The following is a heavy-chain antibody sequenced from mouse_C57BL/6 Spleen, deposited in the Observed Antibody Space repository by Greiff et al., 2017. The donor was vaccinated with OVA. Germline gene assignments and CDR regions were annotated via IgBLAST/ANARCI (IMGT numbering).Heavy chain of an antibody. CDR3: ARSSSSYWYFDV. V-gene: IGHV1-81*01. J-gene: IGHJ1*03. Sequence: VQLVESGAELARPGASVKLSCKASGYTFTSYGISWVKQRTGQGLEWIGEIYPRSGNTYYNEKFKGKATLTADKSSSTAYMELRSLTSEDSAVYFCARSSSSYWYFDVWGTGTTVTVSS. CDR2: IYPRSGNT. CDR1: GYTFTSYG.